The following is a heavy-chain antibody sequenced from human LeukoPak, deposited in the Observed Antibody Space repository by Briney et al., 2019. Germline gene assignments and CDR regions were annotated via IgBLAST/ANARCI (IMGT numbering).Heavy chain of an antibody. Sequence: SGTLSLTCTVSGGSISSSSYYWGWIHQPPGKGLEWIGSIYYSGSTYYNPSLKSRVTISVDTSKNQFSLKLSFVTAADTAVYYCAREASAFSGSYYYYGIDVWGQGTTVTVSS. V-gene: IGHV4-39*02. D-gene: IGHD3-10*01. CDR2: IYYSGST. CDR1: GGSISSSSYY. J-gene: IGHJ6*02. CDR3: AREASAFSGSYYYYGIDV.